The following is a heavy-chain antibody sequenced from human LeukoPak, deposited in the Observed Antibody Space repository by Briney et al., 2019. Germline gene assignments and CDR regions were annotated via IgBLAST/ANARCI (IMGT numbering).Heavy chain of an antibody. V-gene: IGHV3-20*04. CDR3: ARARFGELLSYFYN. D-gene: IGHD3-10*02. CDR1: GFTFDDYG. J-gene: IGHJ4*02. Sequence: RPGGSLRLSCATSGFTFDDYGMSWVRQAPGRGLEWVSGINWNGGSTGYADSVKGRFTISRDNAKNSLYLQMNSLRAEDTALYYCARARFGELLSYFYNWGQGTLVTVSS. CDR2: INWNGGST.